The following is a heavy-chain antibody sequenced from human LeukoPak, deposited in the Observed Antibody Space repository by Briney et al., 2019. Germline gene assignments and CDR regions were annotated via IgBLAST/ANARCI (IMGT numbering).Heavy chain of an antibody. CDR3: ARHRTGQLRDAFDI. CDR1: GFTFSCYA. J-gene: IGHJ3*02. CDR2: ISGSGGST. Sequence: GGSLRLTCAASGFTFSCYAMSWVRQAPGKGLEWVSGISGSGGSTYYADSVKGRFTISRDNSKNTLYLQMNSLRAEDTAVYYSARHRTGQLRDAFDIWGQGTMVTVSS. D-gene: IGHD6-6*01. V-gene: IGHV3-23*01.